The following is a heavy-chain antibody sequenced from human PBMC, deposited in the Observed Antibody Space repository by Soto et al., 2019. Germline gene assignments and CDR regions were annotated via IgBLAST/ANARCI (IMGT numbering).Heavy chain of an antibody. J-gene: IGHJ4*02. Sequence: SETLSLTCSVSGGSISNSSYLWGWVRQPPGKGLQWIGSVSHIGSTNYNPSLKSRLTISVGTSKTQSSLRLDSVTAADTAVYYCSRIAVSGPRTGFDYWGQG. CDR2: VSHIGST. CDR1: GGSISNSSYL. V-gene: IGHV4-39*01. D-gene: IGHD6-19*01. CDR3: SRIAVSGPRTGFDY.